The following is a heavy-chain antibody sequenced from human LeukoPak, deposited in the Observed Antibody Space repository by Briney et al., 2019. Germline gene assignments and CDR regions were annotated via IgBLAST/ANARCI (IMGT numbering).Heavy chain of an antibody. Sequence: PGGSLRLSCAASGFTFSSSAMSWVRRAPGKGLEWVSSISNNAGNTYYADSVKGRFTISRDNSYNTLYLQMNSLRAEDTAIYYCARDYSYGYHSDYWGQGTLVTVSS. J-gene: IGHJ4*02. V-gene: IGHV3-23*01. D-gene: IGHD5-18*01. CDR2: ISNNAGNT. CDR1: GFTFSSSA. CDR3: ARDYSYGYHSDY.